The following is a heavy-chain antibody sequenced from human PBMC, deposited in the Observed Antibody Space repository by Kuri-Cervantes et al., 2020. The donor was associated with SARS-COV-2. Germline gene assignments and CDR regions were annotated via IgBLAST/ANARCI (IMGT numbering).Heavy chain of an antibody. CDR1: GYTFTSYD. Sequence: ASVKVSCKASGYTFTSYDINWVRQATGQGLEWMGWMNPNSGNTGYAQKFQGRVTITADESTSTAYMELSSLRSEDTAVYYCARKYDFWSGYSYYYGMDVWGQGTTVTVSS. CDR2: MNPNSGNT. V-gene: IGHV1-8*01. D-gene: IGHD3-3*01. CDR3: ARKYDFWSGYSYYYGMDV. J-gene: IGHJ6*02.